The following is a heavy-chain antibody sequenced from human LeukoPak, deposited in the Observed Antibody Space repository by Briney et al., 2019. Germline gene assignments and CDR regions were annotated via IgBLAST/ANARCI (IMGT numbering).Heavy chain of an antibody. J-gene: IGHJ4*02. CDR2: IKQYGSEK. CDR1: GFTFSSYW. V-gene: IGHV3-7*01. CDR3: ASRGPTVNWVSFDY. D-gene: IGHD7-27*01. Sequence: GGSLRLSCAASGFTFSSYWMSWVRQAPGKGLEWVANIKQYGSEKYYVDSVKGRFTISRDNAKNSVYLQMNSLRAEDTAVYYCASRGPTVNWVSFDYWGQGTLVTVSS.